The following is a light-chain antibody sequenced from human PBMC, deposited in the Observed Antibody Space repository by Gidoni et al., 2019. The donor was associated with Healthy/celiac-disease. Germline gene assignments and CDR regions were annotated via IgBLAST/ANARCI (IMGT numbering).Light chain of an antibody. CDR3: SSYTSSSTTGV. CDR1: SSDVGGYNY. J-gene: IGLJ3*02. CDR2: EVS. Sequence: QSALTQPASVSGSPGHSITISCPGTSSDVGGYNYVSWYQQHPGKAPKLMIYEVSNRPSGVPDRFSGSKSGNTASLTISGLQAEDEADYYCSSYTSSSTTGVFGGGTKLTVL. V-gene: IGLV2-14*01.